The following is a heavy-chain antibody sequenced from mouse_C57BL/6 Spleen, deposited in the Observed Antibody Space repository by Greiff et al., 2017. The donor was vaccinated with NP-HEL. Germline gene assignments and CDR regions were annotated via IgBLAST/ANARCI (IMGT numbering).Heavy chain of an antibody. CDR1: GYTFTSYW. J-gene: IGHJ3*01. Sequence: QVQLQQSGAELVKPGASVKLSCKASGYTFTSYWMHWVKQRPGQGLEWIGMIHPNSGSTNYNEKFKSKATLTVDKSSSTAYMQLSSLTSEDSAVYYCAREPSWDYWFAYWGQGTLVTVSA. V-gene: IGHV1-64*01. CDR2: IHPNSGST. D-gene: IGHD4-1*01. CDR3: AREPSWDYWFAY.